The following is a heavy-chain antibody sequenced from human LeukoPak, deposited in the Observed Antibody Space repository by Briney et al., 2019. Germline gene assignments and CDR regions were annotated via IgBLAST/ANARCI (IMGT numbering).Heavy chain of an antibody. J-gene: IGHJ6*03. CDR2: IDDSGNT. D-gene: IGHD2-2*01. CDR3: AGESSPAALPYMDA. Sequence: PSETLSLTCLVSGGSMKRSYWTWIRQAPGKGLEWIGNIDDSGNTNYRPSLKSRVTISLDTSKNQFSLRVTSVTATDSALYFCAGESSPAALPYMDAWGKGTTVTVSS. V-gene: IGHV4-59*01. CDR1: GGSMKRSY.